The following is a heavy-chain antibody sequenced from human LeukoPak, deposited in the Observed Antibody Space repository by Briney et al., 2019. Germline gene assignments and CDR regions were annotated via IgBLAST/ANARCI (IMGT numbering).Heavy chain of an antibody. D-gene: IGHD6-19*01. J-gene: IGHJ4*02. CDR2: IIPIFGTA. V-gene: IGHV1-69*06. CDR3: ATSRLEGQWLPTT. CDR1: GGTFSSYA. Sequence: GGSLRLSCTASGGTFSSYAISWVRQAPGQGLEWMGEIIPIFGTANYAEKFQGRVTITADKSTSTAYMELSSLRSEDTAVYYCATSRLEGQWLPTTWGQGTLVTVSS.